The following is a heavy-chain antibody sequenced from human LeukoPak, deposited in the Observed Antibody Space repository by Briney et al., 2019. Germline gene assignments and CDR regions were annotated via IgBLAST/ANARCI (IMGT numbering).Heavy chain of an antibody. Sequence: GESIHSSCKASGYLCTNSMIGWLRQMPGKGLEWMGIIYPGDSDTTYSPSFQGQVTISADKTISPAYLEWSSLKASDTAMYYCARHGSKGVVTASQLDYWGRGTLVTVSS. V-gene: IGHV5-51*01. J-gene: IGHJ4*02. CDR1: GYLCTNSM. CDR2: IYPGDSDT. CDR3: ARHGSKGVVTASQLDY. D-gene: IGHD2-15*01.